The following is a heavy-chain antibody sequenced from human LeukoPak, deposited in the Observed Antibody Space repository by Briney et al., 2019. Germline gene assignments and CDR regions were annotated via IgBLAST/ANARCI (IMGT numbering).Heavy chain of an antibody. J-gene: IGHJ4*02. CDR1: GYSISSGYY. Sequence: SETLSLTCIVSGYSISSGYYWGWIRQPPGKGLEYIGSIYHSGNTYYNPSLKSRVTISVDTSKNQFSLKLSSVTAADTAVYYCARRLNGRALPRAIAAASYYFDYWGQGTLVTVSS. V-gene: IGHV4-38-2*02. CDR3: ARRLNGRALPRAIAAASYYFDY. D-gene: IGHD6-13*01. CDR2: IYHSGNT.